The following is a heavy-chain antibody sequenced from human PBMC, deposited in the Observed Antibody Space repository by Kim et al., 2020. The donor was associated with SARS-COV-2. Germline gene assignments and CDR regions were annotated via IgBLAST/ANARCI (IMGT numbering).Heavy chain of an antibody. V-gene: IGHV4-34*01. CDR1: GGSFSGYY. CDR2: INHSGST. Sequence: SETLSLTCAVYGGSFSGYYWSWIRQPPGKGLEWIGEINHSGSTNYNPSLKSRVTISVDTSKNQFSLKLSSVTAADTAVYYCARERAAMVMFSGSTRPRAYYFDYWGQGTLVTVSS. J-gene: IGHJ4*02. CDR3: ARERAAMVMFSGSTRPRAYYFDY. D-gene: IGHD5-18*01.